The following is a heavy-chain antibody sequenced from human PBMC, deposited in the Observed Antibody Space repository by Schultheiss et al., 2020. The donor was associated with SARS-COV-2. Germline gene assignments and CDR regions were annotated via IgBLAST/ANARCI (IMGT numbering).Heavy chain of an antibody. D-gene: IGHD6-6*01. Sequence: GGSLRLSCAASGFTFSSYAMTWVRQTPGKGLVWVSRINSDGSSTSYADSVKGRFTISRDNAKNTLYLQMNSLRAEDTAVYYCVRDGRPKPGYYGMDVWGQGTTVTVSS. V-gene: IGHV3-74*01. CDR3: VRDGRPKPGYYGMDV. CDR2: INSDGSST. CDR1: GFTFSSYA. J-gene: IGHJ6*02.